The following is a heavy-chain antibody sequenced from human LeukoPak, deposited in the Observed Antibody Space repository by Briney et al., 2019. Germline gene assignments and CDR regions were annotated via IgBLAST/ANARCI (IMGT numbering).Heavy chain of an antibody. CDR3: ARDRIQDY. Sequence: GESLRLSCAASKFTFSRYWMSWVRQAPGKGLEWVANMNQDGSEIHYVDSMKGRFTISRDNAKNSLYLQMNSLRAEDTAVYYCARDRIQDYWGQGTLVTVSS. CDR1: KFTFSRYW. J-gene: IGHJ4*02. D-gene: IGHD5-18*01. V-gene: IGHV3-7*01. CDR2: MNQDGSEI.